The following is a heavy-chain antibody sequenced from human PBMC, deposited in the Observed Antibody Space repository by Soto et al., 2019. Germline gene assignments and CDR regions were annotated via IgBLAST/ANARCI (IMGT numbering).Heavy chain of an antibody. CDR2: ISYDGSNK. CDR3: ARAGKWELLRGNFDY. V-gene: IGHV3-30-3*01. CDR1: GFTFSSYA. J-gene: IGHJ4*02. Sequence: ESGGGVVQPGRSLRLSCAASGFTFSSYAMHWVRQAPGKGLEWVAVISYDGSNKYYADSVKGRFTISRDNSKNTLYLQMNSLRAEDTAVYYCARAGKWELLRGNFDYWGQGTLVTVSS. D-gene: IGHD1-26*01.